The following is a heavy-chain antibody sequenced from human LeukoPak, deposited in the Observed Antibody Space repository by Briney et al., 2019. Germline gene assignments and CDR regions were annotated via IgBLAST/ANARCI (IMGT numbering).Heavy chain of an antibody. CDR2: INRRGST. V-gene: IGHV4-34*01. D-gene: IGHD3-3*01. CDR3: ARGQPSGGVESEWVFDD. Sequence: SETLTLTCAVYGGSFSGYYWSWIRQPPGKGLEWIGEINRRGSTNYNPSLESRVTISVDTSKNQFSLKLSSVTAADTSVYYCARGQPSGGVESEWVFDDWSQGTLVTVSS. CDR1: GGSFSGYY. J-gene: IGHJ4*02.